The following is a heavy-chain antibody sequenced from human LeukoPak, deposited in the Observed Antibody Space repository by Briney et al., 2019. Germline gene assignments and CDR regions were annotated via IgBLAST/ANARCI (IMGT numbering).Heavy chain of an antibody. CDR3: ARTIAGIAVAGEFDY. D-gene: IGHD6-19*01. V-gene: IGHV3-48*03. CDR1: GFTFSSYE. CDR2: ISSSGSTI. Sequence: GGSLRLSCAASGFTFSSYEMNWVRQAPGKGLEWVSYISSSGSTIYYADSVKGRFTISRDNAKNSLYLQMNSLRAEDTAVYYCARTIAGIAVAGEFDYWGQGTLVTVSS. J-gene: IGHJ4*02.